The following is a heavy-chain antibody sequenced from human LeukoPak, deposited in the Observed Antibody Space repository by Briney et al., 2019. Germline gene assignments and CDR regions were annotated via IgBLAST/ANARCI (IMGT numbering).Heavy chain of an antibody. J-gene: IGHJ5*02. D-gene: IGHD6-13*01. CDR3: AIHPPRGQQLVQWFDP. CDR2: INPSGGST. CDR1: GYTFTSYY. Sequence: ASVNVSCKASGYTFTSYYMHWVRQAPGQGLEWMGIINPSGGSTSYAQKFQGRVTMTRDTSTSTVYMELSSLRSEDTAVYYCAIHPPRGQQLVQWFDPWGQGTLVTVSS. V-gene: IGHV1-46*01.